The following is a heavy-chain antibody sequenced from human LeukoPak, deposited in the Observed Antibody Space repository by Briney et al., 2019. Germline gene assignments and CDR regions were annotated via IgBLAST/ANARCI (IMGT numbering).Heavy chain of an antibody. J-gene: IGHJ4*02. V-gene: IGHV3-23*01. CDR3: AKKGCSTSGCPASFDY. CDR2: IRGTDGKT. D-gene: IGHD2-2*01. Sequence: GGSLRLSCAASGFTFSTYAMNWVRQAPGKGLEWVSRIRGTDGKTFYADSVKGRFTISRDNSRNTLYLQMNNLRAEDTALYYCAKKGCSTSGCPASFDYWGQGTLVTVSS. CDR1: GFTFSTYA.